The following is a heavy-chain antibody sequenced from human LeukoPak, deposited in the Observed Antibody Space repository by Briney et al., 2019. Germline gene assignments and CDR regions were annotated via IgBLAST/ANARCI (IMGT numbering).Heavy chain of an antibody. CDR1: GGSISSYY. D-gene: IGHD3-10*01. CDR3: AIASRFGERMGFDP. J-gene: IGHJ5*02. CDR2: IYYSGST. V-gene: IGHV4-59*05. Sequence: SETLSLTCTVSGGSISSYYWSWIRQPPGKGLEWIGSIYYSGSTYYNPSLKSRVTISVDTSKNQFSLKLSSVTAADTAVYYCAIASRFGERMGFDPWGQGTLVTVSS.